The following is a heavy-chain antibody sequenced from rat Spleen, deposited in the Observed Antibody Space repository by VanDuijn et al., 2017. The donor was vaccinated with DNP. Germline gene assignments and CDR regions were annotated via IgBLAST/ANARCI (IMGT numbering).Heavy chain of an antibody. V-gene: IGHV3-1*01. CDR1: GYSITSNY. D-gene: IGHD1-9*01. CDR3: ARGVSSYYGYNSYWYFDF. CDR2: INYSGST. J-gene: IGHJ1*01. Sequence: EVQLQESGSGLVKPSQSLSLTCSVTGYSITSNYWGWIRKFPGNKMEYIGHINYSGSTTYTTSLKSRISITRDTSKNQFFLQVNSVTTEDTATYYCARGVSSYYGYNSYWYFDFWGPGTMVTVSS.